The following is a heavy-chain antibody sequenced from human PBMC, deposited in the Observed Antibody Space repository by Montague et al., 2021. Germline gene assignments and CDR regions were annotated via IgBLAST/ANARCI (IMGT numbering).Heavy chain of an antibody. CDR1: GGSFSAYY. CDR2: IHHSGIT. J-gene: IGHJ4*02. V-gene: IGHV4-34*01. CDR3: ARRSRRKSPVDY. Sequence: SETLSLTCAVSGGSFSAYYWDWIRQPPGKGLEWIGEIHHSGITYYNPSLNSRLTISLDTSTNQFSLKLNSVTAADTAVYFCARRSRRKSPVDYWGQGTLVTVSS.